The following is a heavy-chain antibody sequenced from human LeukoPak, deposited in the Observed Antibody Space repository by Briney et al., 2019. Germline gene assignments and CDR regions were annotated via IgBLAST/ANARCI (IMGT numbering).Heavy chain of an antibody. CDR1: GFTFSSYG. J-gene: IGHJ4*02. D-gene: IGHD2-15*01. Sequence: PGGSLRLSCAASGFTFSSYGMHWVRQAPGKGLEWVAVIWYDGSNKYYADSVKGRFTISRDNSKNTLYLQMNSLRAEDTAVYYCASSRYCSGGSCWGIDYWGQGTLVTVSS. CDR3: ASSRYCSGGSCWGIDY. V-gene: IGHV3-33*01. CDR2: IWYDGSNK.